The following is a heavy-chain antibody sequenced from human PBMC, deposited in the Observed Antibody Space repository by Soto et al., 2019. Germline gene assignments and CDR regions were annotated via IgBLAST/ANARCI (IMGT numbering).Heavy chain of an antibody. CDR3: ARHDCISSSCYYYYYYVMDV. V-gene: IGHV1-69*13. CDR1: GDTFSNYA. CDR2: IIPFFDTA. D-gene: IGHD2-2*01. Sequence: SVKVSFQGSGDTFSNYAISWVRQGPGQGLELMGGIIPFFDTANYAQQFQGRVTITADESTSTAYMELSSLRSEDTAVYYCARHDCISSSCYYYYYYVMDVWGQGTTVTVSS. J-gene: IGHJ6*02.